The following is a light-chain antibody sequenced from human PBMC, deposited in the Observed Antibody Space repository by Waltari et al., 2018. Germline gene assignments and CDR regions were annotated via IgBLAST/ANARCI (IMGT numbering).Light chain of an antibody. CDR3: QQYNDFSSLT. Sequence: DTQLTQSPSTLSASVGDRVTITCRASQIISTWLAWYQQKPGKAPKLLIYKASSLESGVPSRFSGSGSGTEVTLTISSLQPDDFATYYCQQYNDFSSLTFGGGTKVEIE. CDR1: QIISTW. CDR2: KAS. J-gene: IGKJ4*01. V-gene: IGKV1-5*03.